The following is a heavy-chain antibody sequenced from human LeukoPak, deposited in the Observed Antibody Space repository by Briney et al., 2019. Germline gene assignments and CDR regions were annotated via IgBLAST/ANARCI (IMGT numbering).Heavy chain of an antibody. CDR3: ARGSNYGSFDY. CDR2: TWYDGTKK. D-gene: IGHD4-11*01. V-gene: IGHV3-33*01. J-gene: IGHJ4*02. CDR1: GFTFSGYS. Sequence: PGRSLRLSCAASGFTFSGYSMHWVRQAPGKGLEWVAVTWYDGTKKFYVDSVKGRFTISSDNSKNTLFLQMNSLRAEDTAVYYCARGSNYGSFDYWGQGTLVTVSS.